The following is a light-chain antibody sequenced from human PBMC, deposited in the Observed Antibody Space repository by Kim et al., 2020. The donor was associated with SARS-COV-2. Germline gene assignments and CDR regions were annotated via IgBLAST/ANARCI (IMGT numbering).Light chain of an antibody. CDR1: SLRRYY. CDR3: KSRDSSGKVV. Sequence: SSELTQDPAVSVALGQTVRITCQGDSLRRYYASWYQQKPGQAPVLVIYGKNNRPSGIPDRFSGSTSGNTASLTITGAQAEEEADYYCKSRDSSGKVVFVGGTKLTVL. J-gene: IGLJ2*01. V-gene: IGLV3-19*01. CDR2: GKN.